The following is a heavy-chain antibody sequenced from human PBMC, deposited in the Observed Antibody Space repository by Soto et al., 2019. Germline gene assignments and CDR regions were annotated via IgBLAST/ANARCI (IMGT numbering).Heavy chain of an antibody. Sequence: GGSLRLSCEASGFIFSDFGMHWVRQAPGKGLEWVAVISYDGSNKYYADSVKGRFTISRDNSKNTLYLQMNSLRAEDTAVYYCAKYGPVDTVKRSMDVWGQGTTVTVSS. V-gene: IGHV3-30*18. J-gene: IGHJ6*02. D-gene: IGHD5-18*01. CDR1: GFIFSDFG. CDR2: ISYDGSNK. CDR3: AKYGPVDTVKRSMDV.